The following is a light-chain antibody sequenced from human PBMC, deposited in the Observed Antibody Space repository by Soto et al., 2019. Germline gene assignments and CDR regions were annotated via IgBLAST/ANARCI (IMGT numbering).Light chain of an antibody. J-gene: IGLJ3*02. CDR1: SGHSSYA. CDR3: TSFTIVSTLV. V-gene: IGLV4-69*01. Sequence: QLVLTQSPSASASLGASVKLTCTLSSGHSSYAIAWHQQQPEKGPRYLMKLNSDGSHSKGDGIPDRFSGSSSGAERYLTISSLQSEDEADYYCTSFTIVSTLVFGGGTKLTVL. CDR2: LNSDGSH.